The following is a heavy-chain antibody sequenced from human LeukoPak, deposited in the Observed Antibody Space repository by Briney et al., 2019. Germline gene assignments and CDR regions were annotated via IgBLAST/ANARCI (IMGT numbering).Heavy chain of an antibody. D-gene: IGHD3-16*01. CDR3: ARLGEYSNWFDP. J-gene: IGHJ5*02. V-gene: IGHV1-8*01. Sequence: ASVKVSCKASGYTFISYDINWVRQATGQGLEWMGWMNPNSGNTGYAQKFQGRVTMTWSTSINTAYMELSSLTSDDTAVYYCARLGEYSNWFDPWGQGTLVIVSS. CDR1: GYTFISYD. CDR2: MNPNSGNT.